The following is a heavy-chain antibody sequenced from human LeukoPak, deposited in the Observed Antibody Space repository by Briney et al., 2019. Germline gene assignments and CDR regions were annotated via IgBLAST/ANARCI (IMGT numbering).Heavy chain of an antibody. J-gene: IGHJ4*02. D-gene: IGHD6-6*01. V-gene: IGHV4-38-2*01. CDR1: GYSISSGYY. CDR3: ARTLGQLAWSTRDY. Sequence: SETLSLTCAVSGYSISSGYYWGWIRQPPGKGLEWIGCIYHSGSTYYNPSLKSRVTISVDTSKNQFSLKLSSVTAADTAVYYCARTLGQLAWSTRDYWGQGTLVTVSS. CDR2: IYHSGST.